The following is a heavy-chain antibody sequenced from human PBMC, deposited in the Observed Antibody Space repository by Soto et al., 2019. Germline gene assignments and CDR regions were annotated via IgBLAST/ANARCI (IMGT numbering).Heavy chain of an antibody. D-gene: IGHD3-22*01. CDR1: GFTFSNAW. V-gene: IGHV3-15*07. CDR3: TTKDSSGLDDYYGMDV. J-gene: IGHJ6*02. CDR2: IKSKTDGGTT. Sequence: GXSLRLSCAASGFTFSNAWLNWFRQAPGKGLEWVGRIKSKTDGGTTDYAAPVKGRFTISRDDSKNTLYLQMNSLKTEDTAVYYCTTKDSSGLDDYYGMDVWGQGTTVTVSS.